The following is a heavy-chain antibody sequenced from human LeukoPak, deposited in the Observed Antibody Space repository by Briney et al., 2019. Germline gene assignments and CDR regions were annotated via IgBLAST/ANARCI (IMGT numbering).Heavy chain of an antibody. D-gene: IGHD1-26*01. V-gene: IGHV3-30*18. Sequence: GGSLRLSCAASGFTFSNYAMSWVRQAPGKGLEWVAVISYDGSNKYYADSVKGRFTISRDNSKNTLYLQMNSLRAEDTAVYYCAKMDSKIVGIDYWGQGTLVTVSS. CDR3: AKMDSKIVGIDY. CDR2: ISYDGSNK. CDR1: GFTFSNYA. J-gene: IGHJ4*02.